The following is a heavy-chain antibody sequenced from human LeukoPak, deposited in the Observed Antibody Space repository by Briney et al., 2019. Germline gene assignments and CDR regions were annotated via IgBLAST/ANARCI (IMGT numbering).Heavy chain of an antibody. CDR2: IYPGDSDT. CDR3: ARPTRRGELNAFDI. CDR1: GYSFTSYW. Sequence: PGESLKISCQGSGYSFTSYWIGWVRQLPGKGLEWMGIIYPGDSDTRYSPSFQGQVTISADNSISTAYLQWSSLKASDTAMYYCARPTRRGELNAFDIWGQGTMVTVSS. J-gene: IGHJ3*02. D-gene: IGHD3-10*01. V-gene: IGHV5-51*01.